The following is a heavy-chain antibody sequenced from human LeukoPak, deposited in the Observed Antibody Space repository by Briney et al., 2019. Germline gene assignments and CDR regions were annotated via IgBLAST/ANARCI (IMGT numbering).Heavy chain of an antibody. CDR1: GYSISSGYY. J-gene: IGHJ4*02. V-gene: IGHV4-38-2*01. Sequence: PSETLSLTCAVSGYSISSGYYWGWIRQPPGKGLEWIGSTYHSGSTYYNPSLKSRVTISVDTSKNQFSLKLSSVTAADTAVYYCASSLIKGSGSYTFDYWGQGTLVTVSS. CDR2: TYHSGST. CDR3: ASSLIKGSGSYTFDY. D-gene: IGHD3-10*01.